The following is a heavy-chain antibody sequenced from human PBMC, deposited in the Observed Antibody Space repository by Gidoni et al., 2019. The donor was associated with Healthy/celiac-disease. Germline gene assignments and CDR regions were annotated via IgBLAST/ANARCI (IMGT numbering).Heavy chain of an antibody. V-gene: IGHV1-18*01. J-gene: IGHJ5*02. D-gene: IGHD2-21*02. Sequence: QVQLVQSGAEVKKPGASVKVSCQASGYTFTSYGISWVRQAPGQGLEWMGWISAYNGNTNYAQKLQGRVTMTTDTSTSTAYMELRSLRSDDTAVYYCARDLYCGGDCHRGWFDPWGQGTLVTVSS. CDR2: ISAYNGNT. CDR1: GYTFTSYG. CDR3: ARDLYCGGDCHRGWFDP.